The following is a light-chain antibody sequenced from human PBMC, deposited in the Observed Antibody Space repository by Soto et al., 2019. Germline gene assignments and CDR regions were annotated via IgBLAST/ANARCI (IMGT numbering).Light chain of an antibody. Sequence: EIVLTQSPATLSLSPGGSATLSCRASQSVNINLAWYQQKPGQAPRLVIYDGSHRATDIPARFSGSGSGTDFTPTISYVEPEDSAVYYCQQRRKWPPDFGQGTRLEIK. CDR1: QSVNIN. CDR3: QQRRKWPPD. V-gene: IGKV3-11*01. CDR2: DGS. J-gene: IGKJ5*01.